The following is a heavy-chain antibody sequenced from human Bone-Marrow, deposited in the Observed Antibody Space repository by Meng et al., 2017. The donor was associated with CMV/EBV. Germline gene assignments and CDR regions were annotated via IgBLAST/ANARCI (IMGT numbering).Heavy chain of an antibody. D-gene: IGHD3-3*01. CDR3: ARDRGSWSGYQTYYYYYGMDV. Sequence: LSLTCAASGFSVTDNYMTWVRQAPWKGLEWVSVIYSLGTTYYADSVKVRLTISRDTAKNTVLLQMNSLRAEDTAVYNCARDRGSWSGYQTYYYYYGMDVWGQGTTVTVSS. V-gene: IGHV3-66*01. CDR1: GFSVTDNY. J-gene: IGHJ6*02. CDR2: IYSLGTT.